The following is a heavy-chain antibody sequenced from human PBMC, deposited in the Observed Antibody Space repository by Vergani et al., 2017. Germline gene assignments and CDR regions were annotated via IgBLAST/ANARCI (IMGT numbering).Heavy chain of an antibody. CDR2: IIPIFGTA. Sequence: QVQLVQSGAEVKKPGSSVKVSCKASGGTFSSYAISWVRQAPGQGLEWMGGIIPIFGTANYAQKFQGRVTITADESTSTDYMELSSLRSDDTAGYYCARDQAAAWPTNYYYYYMDVWGKGTTVTVSS. CDR3: ARDQAAAWPTNYYYYYMDV. D-gene: IGHD6-13*01. V-gene: IGHV1-69*01. CDR1: GGTFSSYA. J-gene: IGHJ6*03.